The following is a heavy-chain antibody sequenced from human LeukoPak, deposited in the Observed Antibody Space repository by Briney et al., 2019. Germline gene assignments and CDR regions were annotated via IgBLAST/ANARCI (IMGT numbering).Heavy chain of an antibody. Sequence: PGGSLRLSCAASGFSLSSYAMSWVRQAPGKGLEWVSAISSSDDGTYHAGSVRGRFTISRDSSKNTLCLQMNDLRTEDAAIYYCAKAPVTSCRGAFCYPLDSWDQGTLVTVSS. V-gene: IGHV3-23*01. D-gene: IGHD2-15*01. CDR3: AKAPVTSCRGAFCYPLDS. CDR2: ISSSDDGT. J-gene: IGHJ4*02. CDR1: GFSLSSYA.